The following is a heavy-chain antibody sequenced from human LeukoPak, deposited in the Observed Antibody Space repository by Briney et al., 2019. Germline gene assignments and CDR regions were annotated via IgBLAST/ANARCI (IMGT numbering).Heavy chain of an antibody. CDR3: ASWDSNWNTGDYFDY. D-gene: IGHD1/OR15-1a*01. Sequence: ASVKVSCKASGYTFTGYYMHWVRQAPGQGLERMGWINPNSGGTNYAQKFQGRVTMTRDTSISTAYMELSRLRSDDTAVYYCASWDSNWNTGDYFDYWGQGTLVTVSS. CDR1: GYTFTGYY. V-gene: IGHV1-2*02. J-gene: IGHJ4*02. CDR2: INPNSGGT.